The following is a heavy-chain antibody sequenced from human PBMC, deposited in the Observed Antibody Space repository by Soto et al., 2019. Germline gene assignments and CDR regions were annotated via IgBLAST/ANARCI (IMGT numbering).Heavy chain of an antibody. V-gene: IGHV4-30-4*02. CDR1: GGYISSGGYS. CDR2: IYYSGST. Sequence: SETLSLTFTLSGGYISSGGYSRCWCRQPPGKGLEWIGYIYYSGSTYYNPSLKSRVTISVDTSKNQFSLKLRSVTAADTAVYYSARRYGGALDYSGQGTLETVLL. D-gene: IGHD4-17*01. CDR3: ARRYGGALDY. J-gene: IGHJ4*02.